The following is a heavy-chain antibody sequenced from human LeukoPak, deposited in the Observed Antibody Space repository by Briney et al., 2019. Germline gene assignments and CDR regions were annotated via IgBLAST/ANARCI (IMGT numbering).Heavy chain of an antibody. J-gene: IGHJ3*02. D-gene: IGHD3-10*01. CDR2: ISYDGSNK. Sequence: GRSLRLSCAASGFTFSSYAMHWVRQAPGKGLEWVAVISYDGSNKYYADSVKGRFTISRDNSKNTLYLQMNSLRAEDTAVYYCASLPTPLLWFGDTPAFDIWGQGTMVTVSS. V-gene: IGHV3-30-3*01. CDR3: ASLPTPLLWFGDTPAFDI. CDR1: GFTFSSYA.